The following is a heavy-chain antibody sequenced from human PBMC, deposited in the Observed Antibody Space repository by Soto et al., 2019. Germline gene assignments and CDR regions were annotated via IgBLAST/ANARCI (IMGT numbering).Heavy chain of an antibody. Sequence: SETISLTCTVAGGYISGNNCYWGWIRQPPGKGLEWIGSIFYSGTTYYNPSLKSRVTISGDRSRNQFSLKLTAVTAADTALYYCARQSLVSLWFAEFSPWGQRTLVTVSS. CDR2: IFYSGTT. D-gene: IGHD3-10*01. J-gene: IGHJ5*02. CDR3: ARQSLVSLWFAEFSP. V-gene: IGHV4-39*01. CDR1: GGYISGNNCY.